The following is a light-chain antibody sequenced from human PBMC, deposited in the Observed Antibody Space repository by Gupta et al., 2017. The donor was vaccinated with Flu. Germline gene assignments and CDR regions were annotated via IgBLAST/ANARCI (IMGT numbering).Light chain of an antibody. Sequence: ETVLMQSPSTLSLSPGDRATLSCRASESVGSNYLAWYQQKPGQAPRLLIYDASSRATGIPDRFTGRGSGTEFTLTISRLEPEDFAVYYCQHDRSSPSTFGQGTKLEIK. CDR3: QHDRSSPST. CDR2: DAS. V-gene: IGKV3-20*01. J-gene: IGKJ2*02. CDR1: ESVGSNY.